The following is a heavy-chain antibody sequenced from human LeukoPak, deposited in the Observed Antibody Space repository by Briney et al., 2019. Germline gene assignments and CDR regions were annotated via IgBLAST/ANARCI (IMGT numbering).Heavy chain of an antibody. CDR3: AKAFEQWLEYYFDY. D-gene: IGHD6-19*01. CDR1: GFTFSSYG. J-gene: IGHJ4*02. Sequence: GGSLRLSCAASGFTFSSYGMHWVRQAPGKGLEWVAVISYDGSNKYYADSVKGRFTISRDNSKNTLYLQMNSLRAEDTAVYYCAKAFEQWLEYYFDYWGQGTLVTVSS. V-gene: IGHV3-30*18. CDR2: ISYDGSNK.